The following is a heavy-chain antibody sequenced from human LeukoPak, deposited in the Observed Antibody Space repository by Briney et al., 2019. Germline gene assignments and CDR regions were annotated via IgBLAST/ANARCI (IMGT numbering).Heavy chain of an antibody. CDR1: GYTFTSYE. D-gene: IGHD3-22*01. CDR2: INPSGGST. CDR3: ARGRPDRRHAFDI. Sequence: SSLKGYCKASGYTFTSYEMNWLRQAPGQRLKWMGIINPSGGSTSYAQKFQGRVTMTRDTSTSTVYMELSSLRSEDTAVYYCARGRPDRRHAFDIWGQGTMVTVSS. V-gene: IGHV1-46*01. J-gene: IGHJ3*02.